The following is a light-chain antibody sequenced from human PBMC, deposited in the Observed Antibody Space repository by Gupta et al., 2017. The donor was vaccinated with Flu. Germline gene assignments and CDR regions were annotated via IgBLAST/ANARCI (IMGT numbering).Light chain of an antibody. V-gene: IGKV3-20*01. Sequence: EIVLTQSPGTLSLSPGERATLSCRASQSVSSNYLAWYQQKPGQAPRLLINGASRRATGIPDRFSGSGTGTEFSLTISRREPEDFAVYYCQHEGNPPWTFGQGTKVEI. J-gene: IGKJ1*01. CDR1: QSVSSNY. CDR2: GAS. CDR3: QHEGNPPWT.